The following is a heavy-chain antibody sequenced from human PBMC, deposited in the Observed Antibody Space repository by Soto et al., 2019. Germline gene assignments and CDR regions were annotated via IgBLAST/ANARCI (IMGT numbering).Heavy chain of an antibody. CDR3: ARDLGYYDSSGYFDY. CDR2: ISSSDSM. Sequence: PGGSLRLSCAASGFTFSDYYMSWIRQAPGKGLEWVSYISSSDSMYYADSVKGRFTISRDNAKNSLYLQMNSLRAEDTAVYYCARDLGYYDSSGYFDYWGQGTLVTVSS. J-gene: IGHJ4*02. D-gene: IGHD3-22*01. V-gene: IGHV3-11*01. CDR1: GFTFSDYY.